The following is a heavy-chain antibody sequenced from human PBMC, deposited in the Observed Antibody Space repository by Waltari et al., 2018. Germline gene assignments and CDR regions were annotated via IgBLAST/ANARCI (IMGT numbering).Heavy chain of an antibody. J-gene: IGHJ4*02. CDR3: ARTFSGWYALDY. CDR2: MNPNSGNT. Sequence: QVQLVQSGAEVKKPGASVKVSCKASGYTFTSYAIKWVRQATGQGLEWMGWMNPNSGNTGYAQKFQGRVTMTRNTSISTAYMELSSLRSEDTAVYYCARTFSGWYALDYWGQGTLVTVSS. V-gene: IGHV1-8*01. CDR1: GYTFTSYA. D-gene: IGHD6-19*01.